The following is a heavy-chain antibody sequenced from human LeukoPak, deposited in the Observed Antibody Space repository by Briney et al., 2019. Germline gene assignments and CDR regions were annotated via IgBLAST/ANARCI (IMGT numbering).Heavy chain of an antibody. CDR2: IHTTGST. D-gene: IGHD3-10*01. J-gene: IGHJ4*02. CDR3: ARDQYYYGSGGYIDY. V-gene: IGHV4-4*07. CDR1: GGSISSYY. Sequence: SETLSLTCTVSGGSISSYYWSWIRQPAGKGVEWIGRIHTTGSTNYNPSLKSRVTMSVDTSKNQFSLKLTSVIAADTAVYYCARDQYYYGSGGYIDYWGQGTLVTVSS.